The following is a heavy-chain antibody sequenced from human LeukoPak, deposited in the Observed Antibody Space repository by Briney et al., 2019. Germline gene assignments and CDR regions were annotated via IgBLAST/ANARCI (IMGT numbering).Heavy chain of an antibody. CDR3: AGGYLPATAIPPVFDY. D-gene: IGHD2-2*02. J-gene: IGHJ4*02. CDR2: IYYSGST. V-gene: IGHV4-59*01. Sequence: PSETLSLTCTASGGTISSYYLSWIRQPPGKGLEWIGYIYYSGSTTYNPALKSRVTISVDTPTNHIPLKQITVTTADTPVYYSAGGYLPATAIPPVFDYSGEGSLVTVS. CDR1: GGTISSYY.